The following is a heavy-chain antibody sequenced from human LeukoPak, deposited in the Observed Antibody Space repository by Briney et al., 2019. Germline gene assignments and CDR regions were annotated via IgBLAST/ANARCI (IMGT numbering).Heavy chain of an antibody. J-gene: IGHJ4*02. D-gene: IGHD6-19*01. V-gene: IGHV1-46*01. CDR3: ARGPSSAGYSDYFDY. CDR2: INPSGGST. CDR1: GYTFTSYY. Sequence: EASVKVSCKASGYTFTSYYMHWVRQPPGQGREWMGRINPSGGSTNYEQKFQGRVTMTRDTSTRTVYMELSSLRSEDTAVYYCARGPSSAGYSDYFDYWGQGTLVTVSS.